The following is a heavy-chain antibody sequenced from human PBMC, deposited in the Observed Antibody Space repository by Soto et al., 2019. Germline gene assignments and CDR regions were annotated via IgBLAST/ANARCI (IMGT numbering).Heavy chain of an antibody. Sequence: GESLKISCQVSGYTFTIYWIGWVRQMPGKGLEWMGIIYPSDSDTRYSPSFQGQVTISADQSINTAYLQWDSLKASDTAIYYCARPANTVADHFDLWGQGTPVTSPQ. V-gene: IGHV5-51*01. CDR1: GYTFTIYW. J-gene: IGHJ4*02. CDR3: ARPANTVADHFDL. CDR2: IYPSDSDT. D-gene: IGHD4-17*01.